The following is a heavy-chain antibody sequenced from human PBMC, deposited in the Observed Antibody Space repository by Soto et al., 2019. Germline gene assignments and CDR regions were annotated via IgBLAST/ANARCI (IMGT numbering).Heavy chain of an antibody. CDR2: ISFDESNE. V-gene: IGHV3-30-3*01. Sequence: QVQLAESGGGVVQPGRSLRLSCAASGFTFNNHAMHWVRQAPGKGLEWVAVISFDESNEYYADSVKGRFTISRDNSRKTLHLQMNSPRADVTPVYYCAREQRGSSGWSDLWGQGTMVTVSS. J-gene: IGHJ3*01. CDR1: GFTFNNHA. CDR3: AREQRGSSGWSDL. D-gene: IGHD6-19*01.